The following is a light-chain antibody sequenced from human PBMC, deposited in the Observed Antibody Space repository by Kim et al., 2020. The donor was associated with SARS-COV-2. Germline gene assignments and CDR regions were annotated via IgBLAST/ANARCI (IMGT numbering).Light chain of an antibody. Sequence: SASVGDRVTITCRASQSISSWLAWYQQKPGKAPKLLIHDASTLKSGVPSRFSGSGSGTEFTLTISSLQPDDFATYYCQQYNSYSHTFGQGTKLEI. J-gene: IGKJ2*01. CDR2: DAS. CDR3: QQYNSYSHT. CDR1: QSISSW. V-gene: IGKV1-5*01.